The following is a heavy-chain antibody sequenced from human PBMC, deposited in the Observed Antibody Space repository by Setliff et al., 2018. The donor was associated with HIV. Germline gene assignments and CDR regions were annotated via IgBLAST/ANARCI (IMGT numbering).Heavy chain of an antibody. D-gene: IGHD6-6*01. J-gene: IGHJ5*02. CDR2: IYYNGNT. CDR3: ARGGRSLAAQTWFDP. CDR1: GDSISRSSYY. V-gene: IGHV4-61*05. Sequence: PSETLSLTCTVSGDSISRSSYYWGWIRQPPGKGLEWIGYIYYNGNTNYNPSLKSRVTISVDTSKNQLSLKLSSVTAADTAVYYCARGGRSLAAQTWFDPWGQGTLVTVSS.